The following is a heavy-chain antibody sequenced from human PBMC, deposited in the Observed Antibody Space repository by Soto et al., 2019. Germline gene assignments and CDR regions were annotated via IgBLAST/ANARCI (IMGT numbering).Heavy chain of an antibody. D-gene: IGHD2-15*01. Sequence: GGSLRLSCAASGFTFSSYAMTWVRQAPGKGLEWVSGISGRSGSTYYADSVKGRFTISRDNSKNTLYLQMNSLRAEDTAVYYCAKDIDVVPGPYEYWGKGTLVTVSS. CDR1: GFTFSSYA. CDR2: ISGRSGST. J-gene: IGHJ4*02. V-gene: IGHV3-23*01. CDR3: AKDIDVVPGPYEY.